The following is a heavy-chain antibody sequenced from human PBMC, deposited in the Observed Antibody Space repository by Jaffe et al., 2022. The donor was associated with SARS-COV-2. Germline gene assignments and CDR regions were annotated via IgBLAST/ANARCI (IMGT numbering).Heavy chain of an antibody. J-gene: IGHJ3*02. Sequence: QVQLVQSGAEVKKPGASVKVSCKASGYTFTSYYMHWVRQAPGQGLEWMGIINPSGGSTSYAQKFQGRVTMTRDTSTSTVYMELSSLRSEDTAVYYCARAERFCQSPGEMGCLFDIWGQGTMVTVSS. CDR3: ARAERFCQSPGEMGCLFDI. CDR2: INPSGGST. CDR1: GYTFTSYY. V-gene: IGHV1-46*01. D-gene: IGHD3-3*01.